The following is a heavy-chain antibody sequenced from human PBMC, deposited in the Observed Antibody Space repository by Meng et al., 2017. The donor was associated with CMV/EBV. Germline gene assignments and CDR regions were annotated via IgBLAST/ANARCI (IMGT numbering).Heavy chain of an antibody. Sequence: GESLKISCAASGFTFSSYWMSWVRQAPGKGLGWVANIKQDGSEKYYVDSVKGRFTISRNNAKNSLYLQMNSLRAEDTAVYYCARENWGDAFDIWGQGTMVTVSS. CDR1: GFTFSSYW. V-gene: IGHV3-7*01. CDR3: ARENWGDAFDI. CDR2: IKQDGSEK. D-gene: IGHD7-27*01. J-gene: IGHJ3*02.